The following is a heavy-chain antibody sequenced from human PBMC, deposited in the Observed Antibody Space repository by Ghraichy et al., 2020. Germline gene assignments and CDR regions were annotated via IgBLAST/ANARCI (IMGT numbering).Heavy chain of an antibody. V-gene: IGHV4-4*08. J-gene: IGHJ4*02. CDR3: ARDPAGDYGV. CDR1: DDSITSYY. CDR2: IHSRGVI. D-gene: IGHD4-17*01. Sequence: TLSLTCTVSDDSITSYYWSWIRLSPGKGLEWIGYIHSRGVIKYSPALKSRVIISIDPPKKQLSLNLTSVTAADTATYFCARDPAGDYGVWGRGTRVVVSS.